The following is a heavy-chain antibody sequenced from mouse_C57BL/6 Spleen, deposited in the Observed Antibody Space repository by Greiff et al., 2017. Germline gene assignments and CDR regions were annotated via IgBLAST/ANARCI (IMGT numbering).Heavy chain of an antibody. CDR3: ARDADLLTVWYFDV. CDR2: SRNKANDYTT. Sequence: EVKVVESGGGLVQSGRSLRLSCATSGFTFSDFYMEWVRQAPGKGLEWIAASRNKANDYTTEYSASVKGRFIVSRDTSQSILYLQMNALRAEDTAIYYCARDADLLTVWYFDVWGTGTTVTVSS. D-gene: IGHD4-1*01. CDR1: GFTFSDFY. J-gene: IGHJ1*03. V-gene: IGHV7-1*01.